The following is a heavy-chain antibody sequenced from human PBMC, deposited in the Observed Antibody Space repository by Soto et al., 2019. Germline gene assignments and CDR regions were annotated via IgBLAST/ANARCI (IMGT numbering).Heavy chain of an antibody. CDR3: SKSSYYYDSSGYYNYYGMDV. V-gene: IGHV4-59*01. Sequence: SETLSLTCTVSGGSISSYYWSWIRQPPGKGLEWIGYIYYSGSTNYNPSLKSRVTISVDTSKNQFSLKLSSVTAADTAVYYCSKSSYYYDSSGYYNYYGMDVWGQGTTVTVAS. CDR2: IYYSGST. J-gene: IGHJ6*02. D-gene: IGHD3-22*01. CDR1: GGSISSYY.